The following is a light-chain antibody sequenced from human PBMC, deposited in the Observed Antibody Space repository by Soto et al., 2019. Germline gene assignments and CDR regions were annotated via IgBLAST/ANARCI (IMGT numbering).Light chain of an antibody. CDR1: QFVSGTY. CDR2: GAS. V-gene: IGKV3-15*01. CDR3: QQDHTWPIT. Sequence: EVVWTQSPGPLSLSPGARATLSCRASQFVSGTYLAWYQQRPGQAPRLLISGASAGATGIPARFSGSGSGTEFTLTISSLQSEDCAIYYCQQDHTWPITFGGGTKV. J-gene: IGKJ4*01.